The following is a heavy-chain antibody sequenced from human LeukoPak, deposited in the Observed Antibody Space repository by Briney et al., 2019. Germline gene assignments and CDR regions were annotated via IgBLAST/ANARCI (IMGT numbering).Heavy chain of an antibody. CDR3: AKGDCGRDCYYGINY. CDR1: GLTFDNYV. D-gene: IGHD2-21*02. Sequence: GGLRLSCAASGLTFDNYVMNWVRQAPGKGLAWVSGISGSGGRTYYAVSVKGRFTISRDNSKNTVYLQMNSLRAEDTAVYYCAKGDCGRDCYYGINYWGQGSLVTVSS. CDR2: ISGSGGRT. V-gene: IGHV3-23*01. J-gene: IGHJ4*02.